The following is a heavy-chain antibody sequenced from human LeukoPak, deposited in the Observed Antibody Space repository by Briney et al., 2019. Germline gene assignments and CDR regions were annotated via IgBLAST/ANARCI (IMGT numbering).Heavy chain of an antibody. D-gene: IGHD6-13*01. CDR2: IKQDGSEK. Sequence: PGGSLRLSCTASGFTFSYYWINSVRQAPGKGLEWEASIKQDGSEKWYVDSVKGRFTISRDNAKNPVYLQMNNLRAEDTAVYYCLRDRGYSTYDCWGQGTLVTVSS. V-gene: IGHV3-7*01. J-gene: IGHJ4*02. CDR3: LRDRGYSTYDC. CDR1: GFTFSYYW.